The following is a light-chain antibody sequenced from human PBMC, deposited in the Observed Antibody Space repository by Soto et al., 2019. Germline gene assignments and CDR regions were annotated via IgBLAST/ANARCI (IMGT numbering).Light chain of an antibody. J-gene: IGLJ2*01. CDR2: EVS. V-gene: IGLV2-8*01. CDR3: SSFAGNNNVV. CDR1: SSDVGVYNY. Sequence: QSALTQPPSASGSPGQSVTISCTGTSSDVGVYNYVSWYQQHPGKAPKLMIYEVSKRPSGVPDRFSGSKSGNTASLTVSGLQAEDEADYYCSSFAGNNNVVLGGGTKVTVL.